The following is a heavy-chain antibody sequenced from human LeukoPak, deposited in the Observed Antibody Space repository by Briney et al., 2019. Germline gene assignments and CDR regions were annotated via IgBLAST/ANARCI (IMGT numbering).Heavy chain of an antibody. Sequence: GGSLRLSCATSGFTFSRHWMHWVRHAPGKGLVWVSRINSDGTTTSYADSVKGRFIISRDNAQNTLLLQENSLRAEDTAVFYCVRESSVSSGSGSYQSYFDSWGQGTLVTVSS. CDR3: VRESSVSSGSGSYQSYFDS. CDR1: GFTFSRHW. CDR2: INSDGTTT. D-gene: IGHD3-10*01. V-gene: IGHV3-74*01. J-gene: IGHJ4*02.